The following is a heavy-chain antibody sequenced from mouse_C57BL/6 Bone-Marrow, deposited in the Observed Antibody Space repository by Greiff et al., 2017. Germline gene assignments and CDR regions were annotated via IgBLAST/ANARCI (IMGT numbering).Heavy chain of an antibody. CDR1: GYTFTSYW. Sequence: VQLQQPGAELVMPGASVKLSRKASGYTFTSYWMHWVKQRPGQGLEWIGEIDPSDSYTNYNQKFKGKSTLTVDKSSSTAYMQLSSLTSEDSAVYYCALYYSNLDYWGQGTTLTVSS. V-gene: IGHV1-69*01. CDR3: ALYYSNLDY. J-gene: IGHJ2*01. CDR2: IDPSDSYT. D-gene: IGHD2-5*01.